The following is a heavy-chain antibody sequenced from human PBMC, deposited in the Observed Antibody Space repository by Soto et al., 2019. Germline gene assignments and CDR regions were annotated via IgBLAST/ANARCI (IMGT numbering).Heavy chain of an antibody. CDR1: CVYISSSSYY. CDR3: ARHPFTSARLSSSSGWFPIDY. J-gene: IGHJ4*02. V-gene: IGHV4-39*01. D-gene: IGHD6-19*01. Sequence: PTETLSLTCTVSCVYISSSSYYWGWIRQPPGKGLEWIGSIYYSGSTYYNPSLKSRVTISVDTSKNQFSLKLSSVTAADTAVYYCARHPFTSARLSSSSGWFPIDYWGQGTLVTVSS. CDR2: IYYSGST.